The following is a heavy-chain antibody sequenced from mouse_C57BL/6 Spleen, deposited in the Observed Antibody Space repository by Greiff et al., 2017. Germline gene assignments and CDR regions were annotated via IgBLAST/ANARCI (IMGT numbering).Heavy chain of an antibody. J-gene: IGHJ2*01. V-gene: IGHV1-82*01. CDR2: IYPGDGDT. CDR3: ARSDGYDEGGCDD. D-gene: IGHD2-2*01. Sequence: VQLQQSGPELVKPGASVKISCKASGYAFSSSWMNWVKQRPGKGLEWIGRIYPGDGDTNYNGKFKGKATLTADKSSCTVYMQHSSLTAEDSAVYFCARSDGYDEGGCDDWGQGTTLTVSS. CDR1: GYAFSSSW.